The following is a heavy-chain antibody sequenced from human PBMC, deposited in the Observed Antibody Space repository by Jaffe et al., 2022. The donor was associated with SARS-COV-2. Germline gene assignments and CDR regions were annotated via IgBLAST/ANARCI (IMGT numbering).Heavy chain of an antibody. J-gene: IGHJ6*03. Sequence: QVQLVQSGAEVKKPGASVKVSCKASGYTFTSYDINWVRQATGQGLEWMGWMNPNSGNTGYAQKFQGRVTMTRNTSISTAYMELSSLRSEDTAVYYCARARYYDSSGLSYYYYMDVWGKGTTVTVSS. D-gene: IGHD3-22*01. V-gene: IGHV1-8*01. CDR2: MNPNSGNT. CDR1: GYTFTSYD. CDR3: ARARYYDSSGLSYYYYMDV.